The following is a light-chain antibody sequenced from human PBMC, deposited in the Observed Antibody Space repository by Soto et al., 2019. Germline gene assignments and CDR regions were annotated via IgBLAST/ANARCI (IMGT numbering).Light chain of an antibody. CDR2: HNN. CDR3: AAWDDTLNGVV. J-gene: IGLJ2*01. Sequence: QSVRTQPPSASGTPGQRVTISCSGSSSNIENNPVNWYQQLPGAAPKLLIYHNNQLPSGVPDRFSGSKSGTSASLAISGLQYEEEADYYCAAWDDTLNGVVFGGGTKLTVL. V-gene: IGLV1-44*01. CDR1: SSNIENNP.